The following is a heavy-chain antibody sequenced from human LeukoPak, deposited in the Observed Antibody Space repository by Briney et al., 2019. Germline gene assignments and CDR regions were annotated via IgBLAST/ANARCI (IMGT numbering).Heavy chain of an antibody. D-gene: IGHD3-16*01. CDR1: GFTFSSYW. J-gene: IGHJ2*01. CDR2: ISSSGSTI. CDR3: ARDGGVYWYFDL. Sequence: SGGSLRLSCAASGFTFSSYWMSWVRQAPGKGLEWVSYISSSGSTIYYADSVKGRFTISRDNAKNSLYLQMNSLRAEDTAVYYCARDGGVYWYFDLWGRGTLVTVSS. V-gene: IGHV3-48*04.